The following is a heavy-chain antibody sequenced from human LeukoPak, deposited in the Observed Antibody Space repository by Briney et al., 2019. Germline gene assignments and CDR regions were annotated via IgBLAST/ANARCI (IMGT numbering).Heavy chain of an antibody. Sequence: ASVKVSCKASGYTFTSYYMHWVRQAPGQGLEWMGIINPSGGSTSYAQKFQGRVTMTRDTSTSTVYMEQSSLRSEDTAVYYCAREQMRNIAAAAPDYWGQGTLVTVSS. V-gene: IGHV1-46*01. J-gene: IGHJ4*02. D-gene: IGHD6-13*01. CDR2: INPSGGST. CDR1: GYTFTSYY. CDR3: AREQMRNIAAAAPDY.